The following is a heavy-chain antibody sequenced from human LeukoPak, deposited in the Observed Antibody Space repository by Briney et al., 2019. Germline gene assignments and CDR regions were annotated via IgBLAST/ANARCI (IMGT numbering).Heavy chain of an antibody. D-gene: IGHD1-26*01. V-gene: IGHV3-7*01. CDR1: GFTFGSYW. Sequence: GGSLRLSCAASGFTFGSYWMSWARQAPGKGLEWVANIKQDGSEKYYVDSVKGRFTISRDNAKNSLFLQMNSLRVEDSAVYFCARVGSGSYPNWFDPWGQGTLVTVSS. CDR2: IKQDGSEK. CDR3: ARVGSGSYPNWFDP. J-gene: IGHJ5*02.